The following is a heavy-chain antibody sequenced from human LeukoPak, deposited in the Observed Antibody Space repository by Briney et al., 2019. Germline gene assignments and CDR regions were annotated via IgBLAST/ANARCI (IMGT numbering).Heavy chain of an antibody. CDR3: ARHAVEGEWLQFYYFNY. V-gene: IGHV4-39*01. J-gene: IGHJ4*02. CDR2: IYNSGTT. D-gene: IGHD5-24*01. Sequence: SETPSLTCTVSGGSISGSSYYWGWIRQPPGKGLEWIASIYNSGTTYYNPSIKSRITIFVDTSKNQVSLKLRSVTAADTAVYYCARHAVEGEWLQFYYFNYWGRGSLVTVSS. CDR1: GGSISGSSYY.